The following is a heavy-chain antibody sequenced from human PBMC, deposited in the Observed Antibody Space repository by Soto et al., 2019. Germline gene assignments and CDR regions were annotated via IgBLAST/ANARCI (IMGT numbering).Heavy chain of an antibody. CDR2: IYYSGST. CDR3: ARHYYGSGSYD. Sequence: QVQLQESGPGVEKPSQTLSLTCTVSGGSSSSGGYYWSWIRQHPGKGLEWIGYIYYSGSTHYSPSLKSRVNISLDTSKNQFSLKLSSVTAADTAVYYCARHYYGSGSYDWGQGTLVTVSS. D-gene: IGHD3-10*01. CDR1: GGSSSSGGYY. V-gene: IGHV4-31*03. J-gene: IGHJ4*02.